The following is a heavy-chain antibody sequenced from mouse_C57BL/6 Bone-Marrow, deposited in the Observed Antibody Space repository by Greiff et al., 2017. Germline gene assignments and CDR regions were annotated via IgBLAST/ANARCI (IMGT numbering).Heavy chain of an antibody. J-gene: IGHJ1*03. CDR1: GYTFTSYD. Sequence: VKLQESGPELVKPGASVKLSCKASGYTFTSYDINWVKQRPGQGLEWIGWIYPRDGSTKYNEKFKGKATLTVDTSSSTAYMEHHSLTSEDSAVYFFARLDSDGSSWDWYFDVWGTGNTVTVSS. V-gene: IGHV1-85*01. D-gene: IGHD1-1*01. CDR3: ARLDSDGSSWDWYFDV. CDR2: IYPRDGST.